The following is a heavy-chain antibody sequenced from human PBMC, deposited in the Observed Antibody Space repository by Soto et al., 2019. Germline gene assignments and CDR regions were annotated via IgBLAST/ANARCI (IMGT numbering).Heavy chain of an antibody. CDR3: ASYHLNSYYHGVDV. Sequence: ASVXVSCKASGYTFTNYAMHWVRQAPGQRLEWMRWISAYNGNTNYAQKLQSRVTMTTDTSTSTAYMELRSLRSDDTAVYYCASYHLNSYYHGVDVWGQGTTVTVSS. J-gene: IGHJ6*02. CDR2: ISAYNGNT. CDR1: GYTFTNYA. V-gene: IGHV1-18*01.